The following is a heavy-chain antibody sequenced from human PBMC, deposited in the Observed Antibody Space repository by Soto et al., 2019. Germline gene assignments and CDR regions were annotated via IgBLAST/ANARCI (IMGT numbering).Heavy chain of an antibody. CDR3: AATIIAAVGTGYYYGMDV. V-gene: IGHV1-58*01. D-gene: IGHD6-13*01. Sequence: XVKVSCKASGFTFTRSAVQWVRQARGQRLEWIGWIVVGSGDTNSAQKFQERVTITRDMSTSTAYIELSSLRSEDTDVYYCAATIIAAVGTGYYYGMDVWGQGTTVTVSS. CDR1: GFTFTRSA. J-gene: IGHJ6*02. CDR2: IVVGSGDT.